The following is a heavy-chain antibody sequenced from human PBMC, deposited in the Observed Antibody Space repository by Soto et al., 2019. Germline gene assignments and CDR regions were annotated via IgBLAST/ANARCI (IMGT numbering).Heavy chain of an antibody. D-gene: IGHD5-18*01. Sequence: SETLSLTCTVSGGSVSSSTYYWGCMRQPPGKGLEWIASFFIGGNTYYNPSLKSRVTISVDTSKNRFSLKLSSVTAADTAVYYCARGNTALVNYYGMDVWGQGTTVTVSS. CDR1: GGSVSSSTYY. CDR3: ARGNTALVNYYGMDV. V-gene: IGHV4-39*07. CDR2: FFIGGNT. J-gene: IGHJ6*02.